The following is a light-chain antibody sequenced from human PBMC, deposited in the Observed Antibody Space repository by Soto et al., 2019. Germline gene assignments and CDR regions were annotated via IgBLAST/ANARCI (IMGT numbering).Light chain of an antibody. CDR2: DVS. CDR1: SSDVGGYNY. CDR3: SSYTSSSTLLYV. V-gene: IGLV2-14*01. Sequence: QSALTQPASVSGSPGQSITISCTGTSSDVGGYNYVSWYQQHPGKAPKLMIYDVSNRPSGVSNPFSGSKSCNTASLTISGLQAEDEADYYCSSYTSSSTLLYVFGTGTKLTVL. J-gene: IGLJ1*01.